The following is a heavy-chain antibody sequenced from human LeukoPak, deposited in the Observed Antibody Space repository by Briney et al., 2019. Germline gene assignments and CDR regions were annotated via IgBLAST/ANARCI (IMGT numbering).Heavy chain of an antibody. J-gene: IGHJ4*02. CDR3: ASGWVGIAAAGTIFVY. CDR1: GGTFSSYA. D-gene: IGHD6-13*01. Sequence: SVKVSCKASGGTFSSYAISWVRQAPGQGLELMGGIIPIFGTANYAQKFQGRVTITADGSTSTAYMELSSLRSEDTAVYYCASGWVGIAAAGTIFVYWGQGTLVTVSS. V-gene: IGHV1-69*13. CDR2: IIPIFGTA.